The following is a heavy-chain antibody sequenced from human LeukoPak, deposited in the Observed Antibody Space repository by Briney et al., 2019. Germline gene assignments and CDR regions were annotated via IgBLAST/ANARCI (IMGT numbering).Heavy chain of an antibody. Sequence: SETLSLTCTVSGGSISSSSYYWGWIRQPPGKGLQWIGTIYYRGSTYYNPSLKSRVTISVDTSKNQFSLKLSSVTAADTAVYYCARGERYSSGWYGEYYFGYWGQGTLVTVSS. J-gene: IGHJ4*02. CDR1: GGSISSSSYY. V-gene: IGHV4-39*01. D-gene: IGHD6-19*01. CDR3: ARGERYSSGWYGEYYFGY. CDR2: IYYRGST.